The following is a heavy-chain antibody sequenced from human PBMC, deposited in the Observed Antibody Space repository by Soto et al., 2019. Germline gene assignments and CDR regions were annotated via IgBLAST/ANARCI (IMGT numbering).Heavy chain of an antibody. Sequence: QVQLQESGPGLVKPSQTLSLTCTVSGGSISSGGYYWSWIRQHPGKGLEWIGYIYYSGSTYYNPSLKSRVTISVDTSKNPFSLKLSSVHAADTAVYYCARGGIAAAAPPDYWGQGTLVTVSS. D-gene: IGHD6-13*01. CDR3: ARGGIAAAAPPDY. CDR1: GGSISSGGYY. CDR2: IYYSGST. J-gene: IGHJ4*02. V-gene: IGHV4-31*03.